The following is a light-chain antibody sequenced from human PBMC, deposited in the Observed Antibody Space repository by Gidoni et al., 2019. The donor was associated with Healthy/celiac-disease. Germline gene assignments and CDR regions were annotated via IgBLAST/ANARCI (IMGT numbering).Light chain of an antibody. Sequence: PATRYLSPGERATLACRASQSVSSYLAWYHQKPGQAPRLLIYGASNRATGIPARFSGSGSGTDFTLTISSLEPEDFAVYYCQQRSDWPLTFGGGTKVEIK. CDR3: QQRSDWPLT. J-gene: IGKJ4*01. CDR2: GAS. V-gene: IGKV3-11*01. CDR1: QSVSSY.